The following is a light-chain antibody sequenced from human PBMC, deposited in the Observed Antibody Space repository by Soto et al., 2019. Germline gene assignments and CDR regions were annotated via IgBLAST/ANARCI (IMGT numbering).Light chain of an antibody. CDR3: QQYNNYLWT. CDR1: QGISSW. V-gene: IGKV1-5*01. CDR2: DAS. J-gene: IGKJ1*01. Sequence: DIQMTQSPSSVSASVVDRVTITCRASQGISSWLAWYQQKPGKAPNLLIYDASNLESGVPSRFSGSGSGTEFSLTISSLEPDDFATYYCQQYNNYLWTFGQGTKVDIK.